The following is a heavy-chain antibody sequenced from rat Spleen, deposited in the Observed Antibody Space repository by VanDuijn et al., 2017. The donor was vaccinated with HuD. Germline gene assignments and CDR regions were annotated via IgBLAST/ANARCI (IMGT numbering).Heavy chain of an antibody. V-gene: IGHV5-7*01. CDR1: GFNFSDYY. J-gene: IGHJ2*01. CDR2: INYDGSRT. D-gene: IGHD1-1*01. Sequence: EVQLVESDGGLVQPGRSLKLSCAASGFNFSDYYMAWVRQAPTKGLEWVATINYDGSRTDYRDSVKGRFPISRDIVENTLYLQMSSLRSEDTATYYCTRGGYFRYWGQGVMVTVSS. CDR3: TRGGYFRY.